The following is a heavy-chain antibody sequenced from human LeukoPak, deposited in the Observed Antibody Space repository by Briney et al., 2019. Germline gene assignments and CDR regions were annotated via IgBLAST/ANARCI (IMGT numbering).Heavy chain of an antibody. CDR2: ISYDVITK. J-gene: IGHJ4*02. V-gene: IGHV3-30-3*01. D-gene: IGHD4/OR15-4a*01. CDR1: GFTFTNYP. CDR3: AREDYGASGSSLGNLDY. Sequence: GGSLRLSCSASGFTFTNYPIHWVRQAPGKGLEWVAVISYDVITKYYADSVKGRFTLSRDNSKNILLLQMDSLRAEDTAVYFCAREDYGASGSSLGNLDYWGQGTLVTVSS.